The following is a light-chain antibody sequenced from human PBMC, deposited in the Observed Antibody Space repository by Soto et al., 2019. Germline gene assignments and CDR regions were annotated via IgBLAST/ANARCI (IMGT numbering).Light chain of an antibody. CDR3: AAWDESLKGWV. CDR2: GSD. CDR1: TSNIGSNT. V-gene: IGLV1-44*01. Sequence: QSVLAQPPSASGTPGQRVTISCSGSTSNIGSNTVSWYRQLPGTAPKVLMYGSDQRPSGVPDRFSGFTSGTSASLAISWLQSEDEADYYCAAWDESLKGWVFGGGTKLTVL. J-gene: IGLJ3*02.